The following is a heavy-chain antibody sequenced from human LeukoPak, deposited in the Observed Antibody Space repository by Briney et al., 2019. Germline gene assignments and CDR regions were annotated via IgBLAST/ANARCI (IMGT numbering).Heavy chain of an antibody. D-gene: IGHD3-16*01. CDR3: ARDIMDEGLLSYGMDV. V-gene: IGHV3-7*03. CDR1: GFTFSSYW. J-gene: IGHJ6*04. CDR2: IKQDGSEK. Sequence: GGSLRLSCAASGFTFSSYWMSWVRQAPGKGLEWVANIKQDGSEKYYVDSVEGRFTISRDNAKNSLYLQMNSLRAEDTAVYYCARDIMDEGLLSYGMDVWGKGTTVTVSS.